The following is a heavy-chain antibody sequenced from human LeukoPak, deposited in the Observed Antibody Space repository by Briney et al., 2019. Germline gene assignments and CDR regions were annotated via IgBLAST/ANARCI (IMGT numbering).Heavy chain of an antibody. D-gene: IGHD3-10*01. V-gene: IGHV1-2*02. CDR3: ASRSASGNWFLAY. J-gene: IGHJ4*02. CDR1: AYTFTGQY. Sequence: ASVKVSCKASAYTFTGQYIHWVRQAPGQGLEWMGWIDPNSGGTNYAQKFQGRVTMTRDTSISTVYMELSRLTSDDTAVYYCASRSASGNWFLAYWGQGSLVTLSS. CDR2: IDPNSGGT.